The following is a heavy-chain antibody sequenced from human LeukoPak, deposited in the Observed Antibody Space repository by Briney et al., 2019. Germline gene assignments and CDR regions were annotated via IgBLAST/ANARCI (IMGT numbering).Heavy chain of an antibody. V-gene: IGHV3-30*01. Sequence: GRSLRLSCAASGFTFSSYAMHWVRQAPGKGLEWVAVISYDGSNKYYADSVKGRSTISRDNSKNTLYLQMNSLRAEDTAVYYCARGVAAAKRYYYYYMDVWGKGTTVTVSS. D-gene: IGHD6-13*01. CDR2: ISYDGSNK. CDR1: GFTFSSYA. J-gene: IGHJ6*03. CDR3: ARGVAAAKRYYYYYMDV.